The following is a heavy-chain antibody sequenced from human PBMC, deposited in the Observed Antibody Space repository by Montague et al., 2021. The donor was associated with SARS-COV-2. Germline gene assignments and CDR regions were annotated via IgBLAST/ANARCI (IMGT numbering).Heavy chain of an antibody. D-gene: IGHD3-10*01. CDR1: GGSFDSDNFF. J-gene: IGHJ4*02. Sequence: SETLSLTCSVSGGSFDSDNFFWGWIRQPPGKRLEWIGVISNGGSTFDNPSLKSRVTISVHTSSNHLSLNVKSVTAADTAVYYCARNRRYNVVTYYPGFWGQGTLVTVSS. CDR3: ARNRRYNVVTYYPGF. CDR2: ISNGGST. V-gene: IGHV4-39*01.